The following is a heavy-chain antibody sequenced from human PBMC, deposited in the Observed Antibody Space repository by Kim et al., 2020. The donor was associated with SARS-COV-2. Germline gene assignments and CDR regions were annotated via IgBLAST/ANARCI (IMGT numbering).Heavy chain of an antibody. Sequence: SETLSLTCTVSGGSISSSSYYWGWIRQPPGKGLEWIGSIYYSGSTSYTPSLKSRVTISVDTSKNQFSLKLSSVTAADTAVYYWGALGCGGDCYLYSFENGYFDRWGRGTLVTVSS. CDR2: IYYSGST. J-gene: IGHJ2*01. CDR1: GGSISSSSYY. CDR3: GALGCGGDCYLYSFENGYFDR. V-gene: IGHV4-39*01. D-gene: IGHD2-21*02.